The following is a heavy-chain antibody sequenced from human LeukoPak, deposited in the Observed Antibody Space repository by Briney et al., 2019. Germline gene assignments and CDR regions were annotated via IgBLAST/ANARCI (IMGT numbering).Heavy chain of an antibody. CDR2: ISSSGTTL. CDR1: EFTFSNYE. Sequence: GGSLRLSCVASEFTFSNYEMNWVRQAPGKGLEGVSYISSSGTTLYYADSVKGRVTISRDNAKNSLYLQMNSLRADDTAVYYCARDRGFGKSLYYYYGMDVWGQGTTVTVSS. D-gene: IGHD3-10*01. CDR3: ARDRGFGKSLYYYYGMDV. V-gene: IGHV3-48*03. J-gene: IGHJ6*02.